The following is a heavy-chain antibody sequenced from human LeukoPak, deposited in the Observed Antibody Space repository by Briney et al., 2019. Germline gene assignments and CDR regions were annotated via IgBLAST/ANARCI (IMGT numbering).Heavy chain of an antibody. V-gene: IGHV3-53*01. Sequence: GGSLRLSCAASGLTVSSNYMSWVPQAPGKGLEWVSVIYSGGSTYYADSVKGRFTISRDNSKNTLYLQMNSLRPEDTAVYYCARDLPPAPWNGMDVWGQGTTVTVSS. D-gene: IGHD2-2*01. CDR3: ARDLPPAPWNGMDV. CDR1: GLTVSSNY. J-gene: IGHJ6*02. CDR2: IYSGGST.